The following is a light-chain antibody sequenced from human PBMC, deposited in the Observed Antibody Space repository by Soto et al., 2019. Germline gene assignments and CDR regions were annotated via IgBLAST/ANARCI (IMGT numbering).Light chain of an antibody. Sequence: QLVLTQSPSASASLGASVKFTGTLSSGHSSYAIAWHQQQPEKGPRYLMKLNSDGSHNKGDGIPDRFSGSSSGAERYLTISSLQSEDEADYYCQTWDTGSVVFGGGTKLTVL. CDR2: LNSDGSH. J-gene: IGLJ2*01. CDR3: QTWDTGSVV. CDR1: SGHSSYA. V-gene: IGLV4-69*01.